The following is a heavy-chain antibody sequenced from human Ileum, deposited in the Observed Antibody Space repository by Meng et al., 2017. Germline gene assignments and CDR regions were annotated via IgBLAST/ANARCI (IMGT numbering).Heavy chain of an antibody. CDR2: IEGNGRHI. CDR3: VYLVGSGSYYPPTNF. Sequence: GESLKISCAASGFPFSTYWMSWVRQAPGKGLEWVANIEGNGRHIYYVDSVKGRFVISRDNAKSSLYLQMNSLRVEDTAVYYCVYLVGSGSYYPPTNFWGQGTLVTVSS. J-gene: IGHJ4*02. D-gene: IGHD3-10*01. CDR1: GFPFSTYW. V-gene: IGHV3-7*01.